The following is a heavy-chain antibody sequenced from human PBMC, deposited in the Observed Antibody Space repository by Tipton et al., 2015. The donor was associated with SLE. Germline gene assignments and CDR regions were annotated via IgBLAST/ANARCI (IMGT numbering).Heavy chain of an antibody. J-gene: IGHJ4*02. Sequence: LRLSCTVSGVSFSTDSYFWGWIRQPPGKGLERIGEINQSGSTKYNPSLKSRVTTSIDTSKSQFSLKLTSVTAADTAVYYCASAQLGAWRFDSWGQGTLVTVSS. CDR3: ASAQLGAWRFDS. CDR2: INQSGST. D-gene: IGHD7-27*01. CDR1: GVSFSTDSYF. V-gene: IGHV4-39*07.